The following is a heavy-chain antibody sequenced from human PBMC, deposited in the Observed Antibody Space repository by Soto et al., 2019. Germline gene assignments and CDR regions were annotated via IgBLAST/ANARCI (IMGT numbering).Heavy chain of an antibody. V-gene: IGHV1-18*01. J-gene: IGHJ4*02. D-gene: IGHD1-1*01. CDR2: ISPHNGNT. CDR1: GYCFTTYG. Sequence: QVHLGQSGAEVKKPGASVKVSCKGSGYCFTTYGITWVRQAPGQGLEWMAWISPHNGNTNYCQKLQGMVTVTRATSTSTAYMALRSLRSDDTAVYSCARGRYGDYGGQGAVVTVSS. CDR3: ARGRYGDY.